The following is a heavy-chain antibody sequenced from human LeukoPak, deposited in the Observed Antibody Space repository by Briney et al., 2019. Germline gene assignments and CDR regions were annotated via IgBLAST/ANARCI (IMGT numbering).Heavy chain of an antibody. CDR3: AKVFTRVTTRSALDY. Sequence: GGSLRLSCAASGLTSSSYAMSWVRQAPGKGLEWVSAISGSGGSTYYADSVKGRFTISRDNSKNTLYLQMNSLRAEDTAVYYCAKVFTRVTTRSALDYWGQGTLVTVSS. D-gene: IGHD4-11*01. V-gene: IGHV3-23*01. CDR2: ISGSGGST. CDR1: GLTSSSYA. J-gene: IGHJ4*02.